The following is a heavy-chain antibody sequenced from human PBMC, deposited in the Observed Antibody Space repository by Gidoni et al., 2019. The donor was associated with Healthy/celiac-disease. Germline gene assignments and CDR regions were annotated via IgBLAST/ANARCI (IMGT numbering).Heavy chain of an antibody. CDR2: IIPIFGTA. CDR3: ARLLHYGGNSVASQLSPAFDI. J-gene: IGHJ3*02. Sequence: QVQLVQSGAEVKKPGSSVKVSCKASGGTFSSYAISWVRQAPGQGLEWMGGIIPIFGTANYAQKFQGRVTITADKSTSTAYMELSSLRSEDTAVYYCARLLHYGGNSVASQLSPAFDIWGQGTMVTVSS. CDR1: GGTFSSYA. V-gene: IGHV1-69*06. D-gene: IGHD4-17*01.